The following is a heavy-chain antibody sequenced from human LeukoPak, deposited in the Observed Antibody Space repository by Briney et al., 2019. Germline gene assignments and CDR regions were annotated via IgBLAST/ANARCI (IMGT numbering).Heavy chain of an antibody. CDR3: ARAYSSSWYWNWFDP. D-gene: IGHD6-13*01. CDR1: GYSISSGYY. Sequence: SETLSLTCTVSGYSISSGYYWGWIRQPPGKGLEWIGNIYPTGSTYYNPSLKSRVSISVDTSKNQFSLKVSSVSAADTAVYYCARAYSSSWYWNWFDPWGQGTLVTVSS. V-gene: IGHV4-38-2*02. CDR2: IYPTGST. J-gene: IGHJ5*02.